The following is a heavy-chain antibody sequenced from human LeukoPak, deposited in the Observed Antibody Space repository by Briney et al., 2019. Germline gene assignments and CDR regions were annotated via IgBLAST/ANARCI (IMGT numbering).Heavy chain of an antibody. CDR1: SYTFTSYG. CDR2: ISAYNGNT. D-gene: IGHD3-9*01. Sequence: ASVKVSCKASSYTFTSYGISWVRQAPGQGLEWMGWISAYNGNTNYAQKLQGRVTMTTDTSTSTAYMELRSLRSDDTAVYYCARGGSAYYDILKVVAAIGDYWGQGTLVTVSS. V-gene: IGHV1-18*01. CDR3: ARGGSAYYDILKVVAAIGDY. J-gene: IGHJ4*02.